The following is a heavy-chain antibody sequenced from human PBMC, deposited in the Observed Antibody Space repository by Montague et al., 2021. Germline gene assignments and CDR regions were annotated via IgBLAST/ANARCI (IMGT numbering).Heavy chain of an antibody. CDR3: AREVAPGSGSNSVDN. D-gene: IGHD3-10*01. CDR1: VFTFSTYA. J-gene: IGHJ4*02. Sequence: SLRLSCAASVFTFSTYAMHWVRQAPGKGLEWVAVIWYDGSNKLYADSVKGRFTISRDNSKNTLYLQMNNLRAEDTAMYYGAREVAPGSGSNSVDNWGQGTLVTVSS. V-gene: IGHV3-33*01. CDR2: IWYDGSNK.